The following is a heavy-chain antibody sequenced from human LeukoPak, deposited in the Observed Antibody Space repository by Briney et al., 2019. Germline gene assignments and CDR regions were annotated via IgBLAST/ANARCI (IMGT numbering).Heavy chain of an antibody. CDR3: ARLILGYCSGGSCYSVYYFDY. CDR2: IYYSGST. CDR1: GGSISSSSYY. V-gene: IGHV4-39*07. D-gene: IGHD2-15*01. Sequence: PSETLSLTCTVSGGSISSSSYYWGWIRQPPGKGLEWIGSIYYSGSTYYNPSLKSRVTISVDTSKNQFSLKLSSVTAADTAVYYCARLILGYCSGGSCYSVYYFDYWGQGTLVTVSS. J-gene: IGHJ4*02.